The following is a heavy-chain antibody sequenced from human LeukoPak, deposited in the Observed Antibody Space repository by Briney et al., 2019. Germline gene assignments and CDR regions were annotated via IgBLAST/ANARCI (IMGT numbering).Heavy chain of an antibody. CDR2: IYHSGST. CDR1: GGSISTYY. CDR3: ARGGAARLHFQN. D-gene: IGHD6-6*01. J-gene: IGHJ1*01. Sequence: SETLSLTCTVSGGSISTYYWNWIRQPPGKGLEWIGYIYHSGSTNYNPSLQSRVTISVDMSKNQFSLNLNSVTAADTAVYYCARGGAARLHFQNWGQGTLVTVSS. V-gene: IGHV4-59*01.